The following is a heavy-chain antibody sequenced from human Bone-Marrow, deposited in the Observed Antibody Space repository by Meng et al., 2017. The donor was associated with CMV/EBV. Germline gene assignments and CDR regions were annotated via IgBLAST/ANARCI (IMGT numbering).Heavy chain of an antibody. D-gene: IGHD3-22*01. CDR2: ISYDGSNK. V-gene: IGHV3-30*04. Sequence: GGSLRLSCAASGFTFSSYAMHWVRQAPGKGLEWVAVISYDGSNKYYADSVKGRFTISRDNFKNTLYPQMNSLRAEDTAVYYCARDRGGYYDSSGYYYTYFDYWGQGTLVTVSS. CDR1: GFTFSSYA. J-gene: IGHJ4*02. CDR3: ARDRGGYYDSSGYYYTYFDY.